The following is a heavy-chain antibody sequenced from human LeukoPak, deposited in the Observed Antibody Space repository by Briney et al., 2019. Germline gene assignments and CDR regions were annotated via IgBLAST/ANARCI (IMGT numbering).Heavy chain of an antibody. D-gene: IGHD4-23*01. J-gene: IGHJ4*02. CDR1: GYSFTTYW. CDR2: IFPSNSNN. V-gene: IGHV5-51*01. Sequence: GESLKISCKASGYSFTTYWIGWVRQMPGKGQEWMGIIFPSNSNNRYSPSFEGQVTISADKSISTAYLQWSSLKASDTAMYYCASLIYGGNSALNWGQGTLVTVSS. CDR3: ASLIYGGNSALN.